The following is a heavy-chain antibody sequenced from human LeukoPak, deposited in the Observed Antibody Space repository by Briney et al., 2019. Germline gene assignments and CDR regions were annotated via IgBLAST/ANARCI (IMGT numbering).Heavy chain of an antibody. Sequence: PEGSLRLSCAASGFIFSDFWMTWVRQIPGKGLEWVANIKEDGSETYHVDSVKGRFTISRDNAKNSLYLQMNSLRAEDTAVYYCARDLIGAFDIWGQGTMVTVSS. CDR3: ARDLIGAFDI. V-gene: IGHV3-7*01. D-gene: IGHD2-21*01. CDR2: IKEDGSET. J-gene: IGHJ3*02. CDR1: GFIFSDFW.